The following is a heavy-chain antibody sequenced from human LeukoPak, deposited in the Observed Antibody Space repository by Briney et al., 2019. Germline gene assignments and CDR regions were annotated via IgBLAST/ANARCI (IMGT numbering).Heavy chain of an antibody. J-gene: IGHJ3*01. CDR3: ARDFHQLDAFDV. CDR2: ISSSSSYI. Sequence: GSLRLSCAASGFTFSSYSMNWVRQAPGKGLEWVSSISSSSSYIYYADSVKGRFTISRDNAKNSLYLQMNSLRAEDTAVYYCARDFHQLDAFDVWGQGTMVTVSS. V-gene: IGHV3-21*01. D-gene: IGHD2-2*01. CDR1: GFTFSSYS.